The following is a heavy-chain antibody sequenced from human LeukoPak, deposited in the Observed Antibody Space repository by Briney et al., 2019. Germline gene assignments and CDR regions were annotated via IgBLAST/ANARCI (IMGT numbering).Heavy chain of an antibody. J-gene: IGHJ4*02. CDR2: ISSDGGST. CDR3: ARGHYCGSTSCYAFDY. Sequence: GGSLRLSCAASGFTFSTYDMHWVRQAPGKGLEYVSSISSDGGSTYYAKSVKGRFTISRDISKNTLYLQIGSLRAEDMAVYYCARGHYCGSTSCYAFDYWGQGTLVTVSS. CDR1: GFTFSTYD. V-gene: IGHV3-64*01. D-gene: IGHD2-2*01.